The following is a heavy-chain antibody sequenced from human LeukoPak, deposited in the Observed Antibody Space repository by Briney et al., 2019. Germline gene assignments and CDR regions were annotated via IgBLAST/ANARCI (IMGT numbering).Heavy chain of an antibody. CDR2: INPSGGST. D-gene: IGHD1-26*01. V-gene: IGHV1-46*01. CDR1: GYTFTSYY. J-gene: IGHJ4*02. Sequence: ASVKVSCKASGYTFTSYYMHWVRQAPGQGLEWMGIINPSGGSTSYAQKFQGRVTMTRNTSLSTAYMELSSLRSEDTAVYYCARGRIVGATKTDFDYWGQGTLVTVSS. CDR3: ARGRIVGATKTDFDY.